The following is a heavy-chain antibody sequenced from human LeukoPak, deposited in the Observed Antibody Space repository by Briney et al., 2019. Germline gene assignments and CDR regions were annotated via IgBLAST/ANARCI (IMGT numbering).Heavy chain of an antibody. CDR2: IYYSGST. CDR3: ARGGTVTTIDY. D-gene: IGHD4-17*01. V-gene: IGHV4-59*08. CDR1: GGSISSYY. J-gene: IGHJ4*02. Sequence: PSETLSLTCTVSGGSISSYYWSWIRQPPGKGLEWIGYIYYSGSTNYNPSLKSRVTISVDTSKNQFSLKLSSVTAADTAVYYCARGGTVTTIDYWGQGTLVTVSS.